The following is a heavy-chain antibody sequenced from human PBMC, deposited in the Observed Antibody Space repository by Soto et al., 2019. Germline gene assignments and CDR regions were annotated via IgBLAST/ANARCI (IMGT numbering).Heavy chain of an antibody. J-gene: IGHJ4*02. V-gene: IGHV4-30-4*01. Sequence: SETLSLTCTVSGGSISSGDYYWSWIRQPPGKGLEWIGYIYYSGSTYYNPSLKSRVTISVDTSKNQFSLKLSSVTAADTAVYYCARAIVGATPFDYWGQGTLVTSPQ. CDR2: IYYSGST. CDR1: GGSISSGDYY. CDR3: ARAIVGATPFDY. D-gene: IGHD1-26*01.